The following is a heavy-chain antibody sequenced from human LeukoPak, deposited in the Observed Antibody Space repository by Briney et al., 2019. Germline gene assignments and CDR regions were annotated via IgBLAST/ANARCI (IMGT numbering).Heavy chain of an antibody. CDR2: IFGSGGST. V-gene: IGHV3-23*01. Sequence: GGSLRLSCAASGFTFSSYAMYWVRQAPGKGLEWVSGIFGSGGSTHYADSVKGRLTISRDNSKNTVYLQMNSLRAEDTAVYYCAKTTAGYSSGRFPGWPVDYWGQGTLVTVSS. J-gene: IGHJ4*02. CDR3: AKTTAGYSSGRFPGWPVDY. CDR1: GFTFSSYA. D-gene: IGHD6-19*01.